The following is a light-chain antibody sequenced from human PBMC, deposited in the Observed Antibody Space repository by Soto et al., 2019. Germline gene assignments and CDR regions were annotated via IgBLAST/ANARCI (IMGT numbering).Light chain of an antibody. CDR1: QSVAISS. CDR2: GAS. J-gene: IGKJ1*01. Sequence: EIVLTQTPGTLSLSPGERAPLSCRASQSVAISSLVWYQQKPGQAPRLLLYGASNRAPGIPDRFIGSGSGTDFTLTISRLEPEDFAVYYCQHSRTFGQGTMVQIK. CDR3: QHSRT. V-gene: IGKV3-20*01.